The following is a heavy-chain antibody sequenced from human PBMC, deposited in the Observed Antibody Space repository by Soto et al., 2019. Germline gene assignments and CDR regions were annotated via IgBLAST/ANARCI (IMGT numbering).Heavy chain of an antibody. D-gene: IGHD3-22*01. J-gene: IGHJ3*02. V-gene: IGHV4-30-2*01. Sequence: PSETLSLTCAVSGDSISSGGYSWNWIRQPPGKGLEWIGYINHSGSTYYNPSLRSRVTISVDRSKNQFSLNLSSVTAADTAVYYCARATYYYDSSGYPTGAFDIWGQGTMVTVSS. CDR1: GDSISSGGYS. CDR2: INHSGST. CDR3: ARATYYYDSSGYPTGAFDI.